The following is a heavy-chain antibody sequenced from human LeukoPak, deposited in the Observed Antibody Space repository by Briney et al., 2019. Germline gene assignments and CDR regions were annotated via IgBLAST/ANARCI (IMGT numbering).Heavy chain of an antibody. CDR1: GFTFSSYH. Sequence: GGSLRLSCAASGFTFSSYHMNWVRQAPGKGLEWVSYISFSSSTIYHADSVKGRFTISRDNAKNSLYLQMNSLRAEDTAVYYCARKGAVAGTLDYWGQGTLVTVSS. CDR3: ARKGAVAGTLDY. D-gene: IGHD6-19*01. J-gene: IGHJ4*02. V-gene: IGHV3-48*01. CDR2: ISFSSSTI.